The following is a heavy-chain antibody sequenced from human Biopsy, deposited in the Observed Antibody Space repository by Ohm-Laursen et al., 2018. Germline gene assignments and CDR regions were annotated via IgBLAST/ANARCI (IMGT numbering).Heavy chain of an antibody. Sequence: SSLRLSCAAFGFAFDDYALHWVRHTPGKGLEWVASIDGAIYDARYADSVRGRFTIFRDNSKNSLSLRMGSLRAEDTALYYCVKDMGRTFNSYMRGGMDVWGQGTTVRVS. CDR2: IDGAIYDA. D-gene: IGHD1-1*01. CDR3: VKDMGRTFNSYMRGGMDV. CDR1: GFAFDDYA. V-gene: IGHV3-9*01. J-gene: IGHJ6*02.